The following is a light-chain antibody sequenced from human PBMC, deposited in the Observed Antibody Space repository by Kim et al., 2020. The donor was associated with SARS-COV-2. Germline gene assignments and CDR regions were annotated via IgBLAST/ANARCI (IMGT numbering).Light chain of an antibody. V-gene: IGLV7-43*01. Sequence: GGKVTLTGGSRTGPITGAHLRNWFQQKPGQAPRALISKTNNRPSWTPARFSGSLRGDKAALTLSGVQPEDEADYHCVLYFGGDQRVFGGGTQLTVL. CDR2: KTN. CDR3: VLYFGGDQRV. J-gene: IGLJ3*02. CDR1: TGPITGAHL.